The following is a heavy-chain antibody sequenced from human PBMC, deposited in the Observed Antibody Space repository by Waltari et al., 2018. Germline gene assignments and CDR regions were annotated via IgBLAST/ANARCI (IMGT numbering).Heavy chain of an antibody. CDR2: LNVDGGYK. V-gene: IGHV3-74*01. Sequence: EVQLVESGGGPVEPGGPLRLSCDGHGFDFGDYRMTWVRQPPGKGLEWVARLNVDGGYKSYTDSVKGRFFISRDNAKNTVFLQLNSLRDEDTALYFCARKGGRGYPYGPVYYDLWGQGTLVTVSS. CDR1: GFDFGDYR. J-gene: IGHJ4*02. CDR3: ARKGGRGYPYGPVYYDL. D-gene: IGHD3-22*01.